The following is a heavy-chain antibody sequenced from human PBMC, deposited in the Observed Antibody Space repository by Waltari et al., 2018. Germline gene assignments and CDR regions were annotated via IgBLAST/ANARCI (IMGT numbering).Heavy chain of an antibody. D-gene: IGHD3-10*01. CDR1: GYSFTNYW. J-gene: IGHJ4*02. CDR2: IYPGDSDT. CDR3: ARQSVGSGSYYDDY. Sequence: EVQLVQSGAEVKKPGESLKISCKGSGYSFTNYWIAWVRQMPGKGLEWGGVIYPGDSDTRYSPSFQGQVTIAADKSISTAYLHWSSLKASDTAMYYCARQSVGSGSYYDDYWGQGTLFTVSS. V-gene: IGHV5-51*01.